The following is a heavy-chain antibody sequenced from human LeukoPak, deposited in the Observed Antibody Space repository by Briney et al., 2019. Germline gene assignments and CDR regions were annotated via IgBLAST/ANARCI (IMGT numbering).Heavy chain of an antibody. D-gene: IGHD3-22*01. J-gene: IGHJ4*02. Sequence: GSLRLSCAASGFTFSSYAMHWVRQAPGKGLEWVAVISYDGSNKYYADSVKGRFTISRDNSKNTLYLQMNSLRAEDTAVYYCAREAQWLLRTFDYWGQGTLVTVSS. CDR1: GFTFSSYA. CDR2: ISYDGSNK. V-gene: IGHV3-30-3*01. CDR3: AREAQWLLRTFDY.